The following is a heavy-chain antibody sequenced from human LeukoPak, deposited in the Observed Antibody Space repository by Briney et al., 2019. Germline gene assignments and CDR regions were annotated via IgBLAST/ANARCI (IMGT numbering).Heavy chain of an antibody. V-gene: IGHV3-48*01. D-gene: IGHD6-13*01. CDR1: GFTFSSYS. CDR3: AKVPTYSSSWYAFYFDY. Sequence: PGGSLRLSCAASGFTFSSYSMNWVRQAPGKGLEWVSYISSSSSTTYYADSVKGRFTISRDNSKNTLFLQMNSLRAEDTAVYYCAKVPTYSSSWYAFYFDYWGQGTLVTVSS. J-gene: IGHJ4*02. CDR2: ISSSSSTT.